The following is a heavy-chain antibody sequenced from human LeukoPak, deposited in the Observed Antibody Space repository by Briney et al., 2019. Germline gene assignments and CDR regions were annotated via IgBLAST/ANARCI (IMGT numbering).Heavy chain of an antibody. V-gene: IGHV3-21*01. Sequence: GGSLRLSCAGSEFTFRSYSMHWVRQAPGKWLEWVSSISGSSSDIYYADSVKGRFTISRDNSKNSLYLQMKSLRAEDTAVYYCAKEIQLWPAGFDYWGQGTLVTVSS. CDR1: EFTFRSYS. CDR2: ISGSSSDI. CDR3: AKEIQLWPAGFDY. D-gene: IGHD5-18*01. J-gene: IGHJ4*02.